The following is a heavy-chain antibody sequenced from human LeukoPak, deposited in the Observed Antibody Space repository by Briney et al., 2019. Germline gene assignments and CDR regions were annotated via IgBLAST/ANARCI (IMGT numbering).Heavy chain of an antibody. V-gene: IGHV1-8*02. Sequence: ASVKVSCKASGYTFTSYYMHWVRQAPGQGLEWMGWMNPNSGNTGYAQKFQGRVTMTRNTSISTAYMELSSLRSEDTAVYYCASGYCSSTSCYTSKYYYYGMDVWGQGTTVTVSS. CDR1: GYTFTSYY. CDR3: ASGYCSSTSCYTSKYYYYGMDV. D-gene: IGHD2-2*02. J-gene: IGHJ6*02. CDR2: MNPNSGNT.